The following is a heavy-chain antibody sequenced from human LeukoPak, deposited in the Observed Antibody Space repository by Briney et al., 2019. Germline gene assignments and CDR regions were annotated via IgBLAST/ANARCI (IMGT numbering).Heavy chain of an antibody. CDR2: LNWNGGST. CDR3: ARGGSYIGLDV. CDR1: GFTLEKHG. D-gene: IGHD1-26*01. V-gene: IGHV3-20*04. J-gene: IGHJ3*01. Sequence: PGGSLRLSCAASGFTLEKHGMSWVRPAPGKGLEWVSGLNWNGGSTGYADSVKGRFTISRDNAKKSLYLQMNSLRAEDTALYYCARGGSYIGLDVWGQGTMVTVSS.